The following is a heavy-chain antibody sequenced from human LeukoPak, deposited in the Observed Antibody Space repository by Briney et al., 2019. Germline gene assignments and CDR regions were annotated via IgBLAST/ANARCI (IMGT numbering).Heavy chain of an antibody. V-gene: IGHV4-30-2*01. CDR3: ARVSYCSTTSCPYYFDY. Sequence: SETLSLACTVSGGSISSGGYYWSWIRQPPGKGLEWIGYIYHSGSTYYNPSLKSRVTISVDTSKNQFSLKLSSVTAADTAVYYCARVSYCSTTSCPYYFDYWGQGTLVTVSS. CDR1: GGSISSGGYY. J-gene: IGHJ4*02. CDR2: IYHSGST. D-gene: IGHD2-2*01.